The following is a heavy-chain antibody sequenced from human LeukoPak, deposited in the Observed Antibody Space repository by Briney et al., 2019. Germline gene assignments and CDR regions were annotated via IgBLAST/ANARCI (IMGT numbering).Heavy chain of an antibody. J-gene: IGHJ4*02. D-gene: IGHD1-26*01. Sequence: SSETLSLTCTVSGGSIRSSSYYWGWIRQPPGKGLEWIGSIYYSGSTYYNPSLKSRVTISVDTSKNQFSLKLSSVTAADMAVYYCARQGRGSYQPLDYWGQGTLVTVSS. CDR3: ARQGRGSYQPLDY. V-gene: IGHV4-39*01. CDR2: IYYSGST. CDR1: GGSIRSSSYY.